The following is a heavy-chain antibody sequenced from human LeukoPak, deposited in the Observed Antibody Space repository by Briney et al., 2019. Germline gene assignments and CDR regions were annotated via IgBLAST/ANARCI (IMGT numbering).Heavy chain of an antibody. Sequence: SETLSLTCAVSGGYISSGGYSWSWIRHPPGKGLEWIGYIYHSGSTYYNPSLKSRVTISVDRSKNQFSLKLSSVTAADTAVYYCARGGAYYYDSSGYMFDYWGQGTLVTVSS. D-gene: IGHD3-22*01. CDR1: GGYISSGGYS. CDR2: IYHSGST. J-gene: IGHJ4*02. CDR3: ARGGAYYYDSSGYMFDY. V-gene: IGHV4-30-2*01.